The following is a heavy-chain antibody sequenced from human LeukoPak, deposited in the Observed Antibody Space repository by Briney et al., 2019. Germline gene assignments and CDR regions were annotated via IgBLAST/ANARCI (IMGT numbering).Heavy chain of an antibody. CDR3: ALSHLSSGWANY. CDR2: IKHSGST. D-gene: IGHD6-19*01. V-gene: IGHV4-34*01. Sequence: SQTLSLTCAVYGGSFSGYYWSWIRQPPGKGLEWIGEIKHSGSTNYNPSLKSRVTISVDTSKNQFSLKLSSVTAADTAVYYCALSHLSSGWANYWGQGTLVTVSS. J-gene: IGHJ4*02. CDR1: GGSFSGYY.